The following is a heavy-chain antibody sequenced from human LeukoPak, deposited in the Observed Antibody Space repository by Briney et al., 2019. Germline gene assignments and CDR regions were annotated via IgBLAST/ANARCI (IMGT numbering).Heavy chain of an antibody. CDR2: INPNSGGT. J-gene: IGHJ4*02. Sequence: ASVKVSCKASGYTFTGYYMHWVRQAPGQGLEWMGWINPNSGGTNYAQKFQGRVTMTRDTSISTAYMELSRLRSEDTAVYYCASWYSGYDYEDYWGQGTLVTVSS. CDR1: GYTFTGYY. CDR3: ASWYSGYDYEDY. V-gene: IGHV1-2*02. D-gene: IGHD5-12*01.